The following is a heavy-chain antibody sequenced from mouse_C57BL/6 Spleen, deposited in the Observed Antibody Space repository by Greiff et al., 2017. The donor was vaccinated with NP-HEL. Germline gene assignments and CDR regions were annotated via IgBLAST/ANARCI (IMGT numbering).Heavy chain of an antibody. CDR3: ARGYFDV. Sequence: EVKLMESGGGLVQPGGSLSLSCAASGFTFTDYYMSWVRQPPGKALEWLGFIRNKANGYTTEYSASVKGPFTISRDNSQSILYLQMNALSAEDRATYYCARGYFDVWGTGTPVTVSS. V-gene: IGHV7-3*01. CDR2: IRNKANGYTT. CDR1: GFTFTDYY. J-gene: IGHJ1*03.